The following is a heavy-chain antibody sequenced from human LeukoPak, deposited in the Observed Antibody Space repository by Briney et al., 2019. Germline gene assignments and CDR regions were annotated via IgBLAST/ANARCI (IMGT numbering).Heavy chain of an antibody. J-gene: IGHJ6*04. CDR1: GGSISSGDYY. Sequence: PSQTLSLTCTVSGGSISSGDYYWSWIRQPPGKGLEWIGYIYYSGSTYYNPSLKSRVTIPVDTSKNQFSLKLSSVTAADTAVYYCARARLHCSGGSCYSGYYYGMDVWGKGTTVTVSS. V-gene: IGHV4-30-4*01. CDR2: IYYSGST. CDR3: ARARLHCSGGSCYSGYYYGMDV. D-gene: IGHD2-15*01.